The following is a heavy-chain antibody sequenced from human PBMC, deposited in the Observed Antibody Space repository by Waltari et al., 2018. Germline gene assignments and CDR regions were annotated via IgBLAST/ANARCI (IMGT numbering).Heavy chain of an antibody. J-gene: IGHJ5*02. CDR2: INHSGST. Sequence: QVQLQQWGAGLLKPSETLSLTCAVYGGSFSGYSWSWIRQPPGKGLEWIGEINHSGSTNYNPSLKSRVTISVDTSKNQFSLKLSSVTAADTAVYYCARGFRAAAGSNWFDPWGQGTLVTVSS. D-gene: IGHD6-13*01. CDR3: ARGFRAAAGSNWFDP. CDR1: GGSFSGYS. V-gene: IGHV4-34*01.